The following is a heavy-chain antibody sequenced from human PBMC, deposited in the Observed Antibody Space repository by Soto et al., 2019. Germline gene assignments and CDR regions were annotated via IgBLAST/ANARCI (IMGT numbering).Heavy chain of an antibody. V-gene: IGHV1-69*04. CDR1: GGTFSSYA. J-gene: IGHJ4*02. CDR3: ARDRISGSYYY. Sequence: ASVKVSCKASGGTFSSYAISWVRQAPGQGLEWMGRIIPILGIANYAQKFQGRVTITADKSTSTAYMELSSLRSEDTAVYYCARDRISGSYYYWGQGTLVTVSS. D-gene: IGHD1-26*01. CDR2: IIPILGIA.